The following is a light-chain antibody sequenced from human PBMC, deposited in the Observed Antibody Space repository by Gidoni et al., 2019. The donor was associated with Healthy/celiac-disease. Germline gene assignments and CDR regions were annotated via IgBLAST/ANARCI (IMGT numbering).Light chain of an antibody. CDR1: QSVSSY. Sequence: IVFTHSPATLSLSPGERATLSGRASQSVSSYLAWYQQKPGQAPRLLIYDASNRATGSPARFSGSGSGTDFTLTISSLEPEDFAVYYCQQRSNWPPTFGPGTKVDIK. CDR3: QQRSNWPPT. V-gene: IGKV3-11*01. J-gene: IGKJ3*01. CDR2: DAS.